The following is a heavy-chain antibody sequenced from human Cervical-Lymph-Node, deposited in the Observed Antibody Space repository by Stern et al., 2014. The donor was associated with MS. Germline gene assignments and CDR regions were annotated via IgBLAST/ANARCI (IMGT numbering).Heavy chain of an antibody. V-gene: IGHV5-51*03. J-gene: IGHJ4*02. CDR1: GYAFHKYW. D-gene: IGHD3-9*01. Sequence: VQLVESGPEVKKPGESLTISCNTSGYAFHKYWIAWLRQMPGKGMERIGIIYPDDSEARYSPSFQGQVTISVDKSSTAAYLHWNSLKASDTAMYYCARVGRMCLRYFDWLSFWGQGTLVTVSS. CDR3: ARVGRMCLRYFDWLSF. CDR2: IYPDDSEA.